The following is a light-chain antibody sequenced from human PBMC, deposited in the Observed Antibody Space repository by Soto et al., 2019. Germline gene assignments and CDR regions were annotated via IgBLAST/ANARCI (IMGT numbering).Light chain of an antibody. CDR1: QSISSH. V-gene: IGKV3-11*01. CDR2: DVS. Sequence: EIVLTQSPATLSLSPGERATLSCRASQSISSHLAWYQQKPGQAPRLLRYDVSNRATGIPARFSGSGSGTDFTLTVSSLESEDFAVYYSQQRRNWPLSFGGGTKVEIK. CDR3: QQRRNWPLS. J-gene: IGKJ4*01.